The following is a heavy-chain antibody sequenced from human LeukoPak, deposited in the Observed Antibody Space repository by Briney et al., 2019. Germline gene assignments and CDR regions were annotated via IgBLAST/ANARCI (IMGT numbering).Heavy chain of an antibody. CDR1: DYSISSSNW. Sequence: PSETLSLTCAVSDYSISSSNWWGWIRQPPGKGLEWIGCMCYSGSTYYNPSLKSRVTMSVDTSKNQFSLKLSSVTAVDTAVYYCARQSGSYGVYWGQGTLVTVSS. V-gene: IGHV4-28*01. D-gene: IGHD1-26*01. CDR3: ARQSGSYGVY. J-gene: IGHJ4*02. CDR2: MCYSGST.